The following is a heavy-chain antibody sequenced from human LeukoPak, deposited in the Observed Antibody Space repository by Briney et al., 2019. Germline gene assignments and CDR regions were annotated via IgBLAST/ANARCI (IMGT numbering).Heavy chain of an antibody. CDR1: GGSFSGYY. CDR2: INHSGST. CDR3: AREGPSYYYYYMDV. V-gene: IGHV4-34*01. Sequence: PSETLSLTCAVYGGSFSGYYWSWIRQPPGKGLEWIGEINHSGSTNYNPSLKSRVTISVDTSKNQFSLKLSSVTAADTAVYYCAREGPSYYYYYMDVWGKGTTVTISS. J-gene: IGHJ6*03.